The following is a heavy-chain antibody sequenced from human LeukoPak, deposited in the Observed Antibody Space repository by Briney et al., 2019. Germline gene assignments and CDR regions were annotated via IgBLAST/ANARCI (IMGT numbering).Heavy chain of an antibody. V-gene: IGHV4-59*08. CDR3: ARAVSGRFDY. CDR2: IYYSGST. D-gene: IGHD6-19*01. CDR1: GGSMSPYH. Sequence: PSETLSLTCTVSGGSMSPYHWGWIRQPPGKGLEWTGYIYYSGSTNYNPSLKSRVTISVDTSKNQFSLKLSSVTAADAAIYYCARAVSGRFDYWGQGTLVTVSS. J-gene: IGHJ4*02.